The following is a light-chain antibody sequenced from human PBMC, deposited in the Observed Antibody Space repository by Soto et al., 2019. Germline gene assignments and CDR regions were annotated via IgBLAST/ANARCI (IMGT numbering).Light chain of an antibody. Sequence: EIVLTQSPGTLSLSPGERATLSCRASQSVSGSYLAWYQQKSGQAPRLLIYGASSRATGIPDRFSGSGSGTDFTLTISRLEPEDFAVYYCQQYGSSPQTFGQGTKVEIK. CDR1: QSVSGSY. J-gene: IGKJ1*01. CDR2: GAS. V-gene: IGKV3-20*01. CDR3: QQYGSSPQT.